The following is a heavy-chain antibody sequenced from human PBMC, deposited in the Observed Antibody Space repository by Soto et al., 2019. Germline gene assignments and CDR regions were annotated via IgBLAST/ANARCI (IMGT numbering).Heavy chain of an antibody. J-gene: IGHJ4*02. CDR3: LVVPAVHFDY. D-gene: IGHD2-2*01. CDR2: ISGSGGST. Sequence: GGSLRLSCAASGFTFSSYAMSWVRQAPGKGLEWVSAISGSGGSTYYADSVKGRFTISRDNSKNTLYLQMNNVRAEDTAVYYCLVVPAVHFDYWGQGTLVTVSS. CDR1: GFTFSSYA. V-gene: IGHV3-23*01.